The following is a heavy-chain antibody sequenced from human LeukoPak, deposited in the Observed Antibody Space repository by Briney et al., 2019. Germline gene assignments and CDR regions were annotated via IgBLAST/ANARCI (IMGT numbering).Heavy chain of an antibody. CDR3: ARRSGVAVAGAFDY. Sequence: GGSLRLSCAASGFTFSNYAMRWVRQAPGKGLEWVSGISGSGDSTYYADSVKGRFTISRDNSKKTLYLQMNSLRAEDTAVYFCARRSGVAVAGAFDYWGQGTLVTVSS. CDR2: ISGSGDST. D-gene: IGHD6-19*01. V-gene: IGHV3-23*01. J-gene: IGHJ4*02. CDR1: GFTFSNYA.